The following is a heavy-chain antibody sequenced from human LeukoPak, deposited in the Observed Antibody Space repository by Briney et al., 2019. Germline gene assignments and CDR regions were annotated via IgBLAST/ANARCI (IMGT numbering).Heavy chain of an antibody. CDR3: ARGYCSGGSCTN. J-gene: IGHJ4*02. V-gene: IGHV3-48*03. D-gene: IGHD2-15*01. CDR1: GFTFSSYE. CDR2: ISSSGSTI. Sequence: GGSLRLSCAASGFTFSSYEMNWVRQAPGKGLEWVSYISSSGSTIYYADSVKGRFTISRDNAKNSLYLQMNSLRAEDTAVYYCARGYCSGGSCTNWGQGTLVTVSS.